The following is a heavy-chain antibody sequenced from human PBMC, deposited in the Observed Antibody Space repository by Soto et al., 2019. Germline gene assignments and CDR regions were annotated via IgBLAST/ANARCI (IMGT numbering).Heavy chain of an antibody. CDR3: AKTYSSGWYEGYYYYGMDV. J-gene: IGHJ6*02. CDR1: GFTFSCYG. V-gene: IGHV3-30*18. D-gene: IGHD6-19*01. Sequence: PGGSLRLSCAASGFTFSCYGMHWVRQAPAKGLEWVAVISYDGSNKYYADSVKGRFTISRDNSKNTLYLQMNSLRAEDTAVYYCAKTYSSGWYEGYYYYGMDVWGQGTTVTVSS. CDR2: ISYDGSNK.